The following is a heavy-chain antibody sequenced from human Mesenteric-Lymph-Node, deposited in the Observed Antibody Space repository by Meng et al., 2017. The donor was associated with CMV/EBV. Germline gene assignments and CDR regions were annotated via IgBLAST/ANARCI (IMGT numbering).Heavy chain of an antibody. D-gene: IGHD3-3*01. CDR1: GYTFTGYY. CDR3: ARDSDLDFWSGYYDI. V-gene: IGHV1-2*02. J-gene: IGHJ3*02. CDR2: INTNSGGT. Sequence: ASVKVSCKASGYTFTGYYIHWVRQAPGQGLEWMGWINTNSGGTDFAQMFQCRVTMTRDTSISTAYMELSRLRSDDTAVYYCARDSDLDFWSGYYDIWGQGTMVTVSS.